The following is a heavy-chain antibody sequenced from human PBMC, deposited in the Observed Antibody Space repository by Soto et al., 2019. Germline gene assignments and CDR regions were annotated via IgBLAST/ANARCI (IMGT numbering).Heavy chain of an antibody. Sequence: QVQLQESGPGLVKPSQTLSLTCTVSGGSISSGDYYWSWIRQPPGKGLEWIGYIYYSGSTYYNPSLKSRVTISVDTSKNQFSLKLSSVTAADTAVYYCARDRHSGYDIRDRRAFDIWGQGTMVTVSS. CDR3: ARDRHSGYDIRDRRAFDI. CDR2: IYYSGST. J-gene: IGHJ3*02. V-gene: IGHV4-30-4*01. D-gene: IGHD5-12*01. CDR1: GGSISSGDYY.